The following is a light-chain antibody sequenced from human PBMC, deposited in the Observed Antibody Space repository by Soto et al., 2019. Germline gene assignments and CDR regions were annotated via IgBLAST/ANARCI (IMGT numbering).Light chain of an antibody. V-gene: IGKV3-20*01. CDR3: QQYGTSPRLT. Sequence: EIVLTQSPGTLSLSPGERATLSCRASQYVSGTYLAWYQQKPGQAPRLLIYGASIRATGVPDRFSGSGSGADFTLTISKLEPEDFAVYYCQQYGTSPRLTFGGGTKVEIK. J-gene: IGKJ4*01. CDR1: QYVSGTY. CDR2: GAS.